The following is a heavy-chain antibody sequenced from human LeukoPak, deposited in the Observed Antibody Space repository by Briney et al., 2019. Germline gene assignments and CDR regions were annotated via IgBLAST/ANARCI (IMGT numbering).Heavy chain of an antibody. CDR3: ARDHSYYDFWSGDYTNWFDP. D-gene: IGHD3-3*01. J-gene: IGHJ5*02. V-gene: IGHV4-4*07. CDR1: GGSISSYY. CDR2: IYTSGST. Sequence: SETLSLTCSVSGGSISSYYWSWIRQPAGKGLEWIGRIYTSGSTNYNPSLKSRVTMSVDTSKNQFSLKLSSVTAADTAVYYCARDHSYYDFWSGDYTNWFDPWGQGTLVTVSS.